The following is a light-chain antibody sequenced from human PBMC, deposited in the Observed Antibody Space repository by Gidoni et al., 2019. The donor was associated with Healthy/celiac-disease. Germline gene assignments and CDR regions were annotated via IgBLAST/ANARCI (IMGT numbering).Light chain of an antibody. J-gene: IGKJ2*01. CDR2: GAS. Sequence: ELVLTQSPGTLSLSPGERATLSCRASQSVSSSYLAWYQQKPGQAPRLLIYGASSRATGIPDRFSGSGSGTDFTLTISRREPEDFAVYYCQRYGSSPYTFGQGTKLEIK. CDR1: QSVSSSY. CDR3: QRYGSSPYT. V-gene: IGKV3-20*01.